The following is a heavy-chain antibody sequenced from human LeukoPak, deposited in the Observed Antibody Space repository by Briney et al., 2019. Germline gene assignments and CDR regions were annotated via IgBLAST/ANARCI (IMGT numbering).Heavy chain of an antibody. J-gene: IGHJ4*02. CDR3: AKEDSALVWYS. CDR2: ISYDGTNK. Sequence: GGSLRLSCAASGFTFKNFGMHWLRQAPDKGLEWVAAISYDGTNKWYAGSVNSRFSISRDNSKNTLYMQMNSLRAEDTALYYCAKEDSALVWYSCGQRALLSASS. CDR1: GFTFKNFG. V-gene: IGHV3-30*18. D-gene: IGHD5-18*01.